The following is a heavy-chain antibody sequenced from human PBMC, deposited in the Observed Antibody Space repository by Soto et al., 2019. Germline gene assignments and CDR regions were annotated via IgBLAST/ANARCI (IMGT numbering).Heavy chain of an antibody. J-gene: IGHJ3*02. CDR3: ARDSGYSSSWYAPDAFDI. D-gene: IGHD6-13*01. CDR1: GGSISSGDYY. Sequence: QVQLQESGPGLVKPSQTLSLTCTVSGGSISSGDYYWSWIRQPPGKGLEWIGYIYYSGSTYYNPSLESRVTISVDTSKNQFSLKLSSVTAADTAVYYCARDSGYSSSWYAPDAFDIWGQGTMVTVSS. CDR2: IYYSGST. V-gene: IGHV4-30-4*01.